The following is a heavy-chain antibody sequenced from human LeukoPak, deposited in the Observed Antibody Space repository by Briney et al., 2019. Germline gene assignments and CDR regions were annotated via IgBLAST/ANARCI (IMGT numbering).Heavy chain of an antibody. CDR1: GFTYNIYS. J-gene: IGHJ4*02. Sequence: GGSLRLSCAASGFTYNIYSMSWVRQAPGKGLEWVSSISSSSSYADSVKGRFTISRDNAKNSLYLQMNSLRAEDTAVYYCANCSDFDYWGQGTLVTVSS. D-gene: IGHD3-3*01. V-gene: IGHV3-21*01. CDR3: ANCSDFDY. CDR2: ISSSSS.